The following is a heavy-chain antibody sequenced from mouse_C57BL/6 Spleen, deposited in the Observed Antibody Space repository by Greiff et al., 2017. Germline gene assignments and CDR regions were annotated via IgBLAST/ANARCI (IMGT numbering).Heavy chain of an antibody. CDR1: GFNIKDYY. D-gene: IGHD1-1*01. J-gene: IGHJ1*03. V-gene: IGHV14-1*01. CDR2: IDPEDGDT. CDR3: TTDGTTVVATRYFDV. Sequence: DVKLQESGAELVRPGASVKLSCTASGFNIKDYYMHWVKQRPEQGLEWIGRIDPEDGDTEYAPKFQGKATMTADTSSNTAYLQLSSLTSEDTAVYYCTTDGTTVVATRYFDVWGTGTTVTVSS.